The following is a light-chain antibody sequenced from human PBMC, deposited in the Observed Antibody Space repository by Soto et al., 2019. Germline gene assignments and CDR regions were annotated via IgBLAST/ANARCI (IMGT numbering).Light chain of an antibody. CDR2: EVN. Sequence: QSALTQPASVSGSPGQSITISCTGTSSDIGYYDYVSWYQHHSGEAPKLIIYEVNNRPSGVSNRFSGSKSVNTASLTISGLQAEDEADYYCSSHSSSSAYYVFGTRTKVTVL. V-gene: IGLV2-14*01. J-gene: IGLJ1*01. CDR3: SSHSSSSAYYV. CDR1: SSDIGYYDY.